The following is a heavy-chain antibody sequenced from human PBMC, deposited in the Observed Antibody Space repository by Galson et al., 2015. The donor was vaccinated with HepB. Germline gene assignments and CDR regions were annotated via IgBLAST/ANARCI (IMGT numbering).Heavy chain of an antibody. Sequence: SCKASGYTFTTYAIHWVRQAPGQRLAWIGWIHVGNGNIRYSQKFQGRVTIARDTSANTAYMELSSLRSEDTAVYFCASGGAPEQAHYYTMDVWGQGTSVTVSS. D-gene: IGHD3-16*01. CDR3: ASGGAPEQAHYYTMDV. V-gene: IGHV1-3*01. CDR2: IHVGNGNI. J-gene: IGHJ6*02. CDR1: GYTFTTYA.